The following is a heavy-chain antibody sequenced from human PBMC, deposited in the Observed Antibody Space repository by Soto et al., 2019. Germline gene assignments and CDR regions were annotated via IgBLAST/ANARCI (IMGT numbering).Heavy chain of an antibody. D-gene: IGHD3-22*01. CDR1: GFTLSDYY. J-gene: IGHJ4*02. Sequence: GWSLRLSCAASGFTLSDYYMSWIRQAPGKGLEWISYISNSGSVMYSADSVRGRFTISRDTAKNLLYLQMNNLRAEDTAVYYCARDEYYYGSSGYPFDYWGQGTRVTVSS. CDR2: ISNSGSVM. CDR3: ARDEYYYGSSGYPFDY. V-gene: IGHV3-11*01.